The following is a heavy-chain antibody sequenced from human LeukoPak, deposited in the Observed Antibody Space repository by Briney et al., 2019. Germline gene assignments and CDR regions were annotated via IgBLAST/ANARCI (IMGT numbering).Heavy chain of an antibody. Sequence: GGSLRLSCAASGFTFSSYWMHWVRQAPGKGLVWVSRINTDGSSTSYADSVKGRFTISRDNAKNTLYLQMNSLRAEDTAVYYCAKTLRELSGGAFDIWGQGTVVTVSS. J-gene: IGHJ3*02. CDR3: AKTLRELSGGAFDI. D-gene: IGHD1-26*01. V-gene: IGHV3-74*01. CDR2: INTDGSST. CDR1: GFTFSSYW.